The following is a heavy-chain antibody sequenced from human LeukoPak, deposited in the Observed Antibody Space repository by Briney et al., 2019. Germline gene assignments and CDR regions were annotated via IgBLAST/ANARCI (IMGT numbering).Heavy chain of an antibody. J-gene: IGHJ4*02. CDR1: GFTFSSYS. D-gene: IGHD1-1*01. CDR2: ISSSSSYI. V-gene: IGHV3-21*01. Sequence: GGSLRLSCAASGFTFSSYSMNWVRQAPGKGLEWVSSISSSSSYINYADSVRGRFTISRDNAKNSLFLQMDSLRGEDTAVYYCARCTTGKAFGSLREIKKSREIDFWGQGTLVTVSS. CDR3: ARCTTGKAFGSLREIKKSREIDF.